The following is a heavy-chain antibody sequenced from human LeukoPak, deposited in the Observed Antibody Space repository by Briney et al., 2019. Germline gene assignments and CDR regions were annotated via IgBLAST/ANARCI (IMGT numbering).Heavy chain of an antibody. D-gene: IGHD3-10*02. CDR2: IYYSGST. Sequence: SETLSLTCTVSGGYISSYYWSWIRQPPGKGLEWIGYIYYSGSTNYNPSLKSRVTKSVDTSKNQFSLKLSSVTAADTAVYYCARGVFGEFVYYYYGMDVWGQGTTVTVSS. J-gene: IGHJ6*02. CDR1: GGYISSYY. V-gene: IGHV4-59*01. CDR3: ARGVFGEFVYYYYGMDV.